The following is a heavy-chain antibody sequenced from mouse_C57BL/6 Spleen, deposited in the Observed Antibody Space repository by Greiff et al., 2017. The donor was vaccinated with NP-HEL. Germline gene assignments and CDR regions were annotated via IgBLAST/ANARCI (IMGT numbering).Heavy chain of an antibody. CDR1: GYSFTDYN. Sequence: VHVKQSGPELVKPGASVKISCKASGYSFTDYNMNWVKQSNGKSLEWIGVINPNYGTTSYNQKFKGKATLTVDQSSSTAYMQLNSLTSEDSAVYYCARGDYGSSSFFAYWGQGTLVTVSA. D-gene: IGHD1-1*01. V-gene: IGHV1-39*01. CDR2: INPNYGTT. J-gene: IGHJ3*01. CDR3: ARGDYGSSSFFAY.